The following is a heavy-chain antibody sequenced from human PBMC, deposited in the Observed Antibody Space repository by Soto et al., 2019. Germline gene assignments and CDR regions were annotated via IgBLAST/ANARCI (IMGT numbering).Heavy chain of an antibody. CDR1: GYTFSSYD. Sequence: QAQLVQSGAEVKKPGASVKVSCKASGYTFSSYDIIWVRQATGQGLEWMGWMNPNSGHAGFAQKFQGRVTLTRNTSISTAYMELSSLRSEDTAVYFCARRLSSSTYYYYLDVWGKGTTVTVSS. CDR2: MNPNSGHA. V-gene: IGHV1-8*01. D-gene: IGHD6-6*01. J-gene: IGHJ6*03. CDR3: ARRLSSSTYYYYLDV.